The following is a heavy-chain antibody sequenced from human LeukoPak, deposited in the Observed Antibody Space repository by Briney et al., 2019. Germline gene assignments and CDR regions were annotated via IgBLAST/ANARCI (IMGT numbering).Heavy chain of an antibody. D-gene: IGHD3-10*01. Sequence: GGSLRLSCAASGFTFSSYEMNWVRQAPGKGLEWVSYISSSGSTIYYADSVKGRFTISRDNAKNSLYLQMNSLRAEDTAVYYCARVGITMVRGVIAYYYYYMDVWGKGTTVTISS. J-gene: IGHJ6*03. CDR2: ISSSGSTI. V-gene: IGHV3-48*03. CDR3: ARVGITMVRGVIAYYYYYMDV. CDR1: GFTFSSYE.